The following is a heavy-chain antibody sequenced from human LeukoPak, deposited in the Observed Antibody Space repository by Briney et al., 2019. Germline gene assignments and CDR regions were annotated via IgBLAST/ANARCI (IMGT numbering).Heavy chain of an antibody. CDR1: GFTFSGYE. J-gene: IGHJ3*02. Sequence: GGSVRLSCAASGFTFSGYEMNWVRQAPGKGLEWVSYISISGTTMLYADSVKGRFTISRDNSRTSLYLQMSSLRAEDTAVYYCARGGSSGYHYNAFDIWGLGTMVTVSS. V-gene: IGHV3-48*03. CDR3: ARGGSSGYHYNAFDI. D-gene: IGHD3-22*01. CDR2: ISISGTTM.